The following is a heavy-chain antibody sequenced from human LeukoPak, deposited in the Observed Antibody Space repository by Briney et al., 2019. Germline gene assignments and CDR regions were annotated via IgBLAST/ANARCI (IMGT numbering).Heavy chain of an antibody. D-gene: IGHD4-17*01. CDR1: GYTFTGYY. Sequence: ASVKVSCKASGYTFTGYYMHWLRQAPGQGLEWMGWINPNSGGTNYAQKFQGRVTMTRDTSISTAYMELSRLRSDDTAVYYCARVSTTGDYGDHEYYFDYWGQGTLVTVSS. CDR3: ARVSTTGDYGDHEYYFDY. J-gene: IGHJ4*02. V-gene: IGHV1-2*02. CDR2: INPNSGGT.